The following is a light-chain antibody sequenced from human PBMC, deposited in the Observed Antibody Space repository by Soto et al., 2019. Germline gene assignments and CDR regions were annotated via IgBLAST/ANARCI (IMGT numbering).Light chain of an antibody. CDR1: QGISSY. V-gene: IGKV1-9*01. J-gene: IGKJ2*01. Sequence: IQLTQSPSSLSASVGDRVTITCRASQGISSYLAWYQQKPGKAPKLLIYAASTLQSGVPSRFSGSGSGTYFTLIISLQPEDFATYYCQQLNSYPPYTFGQGTKLEIK. CDR2: AAS. CDR3: QQLNSYPPYT.